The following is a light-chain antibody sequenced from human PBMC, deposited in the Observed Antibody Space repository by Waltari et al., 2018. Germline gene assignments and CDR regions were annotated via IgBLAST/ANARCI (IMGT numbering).Light chain of an antibody. Sequence: QSVLTQPPSASGTPGQRLTIPCSGSSSNIGSYYVSWYQQLPGTAPKLLISDNNQRPSGVPDRFSGSKSGTSASLAISGLRSEDEADYYCATWDDRLSGRVFGGGTKLTVL. CDR2: DNN. CDR3: ATWDDRLSGRV. V-gene: IGLV1-47*01. CDR1: SSNIGSYY. J-gene: IGLJ3*02.